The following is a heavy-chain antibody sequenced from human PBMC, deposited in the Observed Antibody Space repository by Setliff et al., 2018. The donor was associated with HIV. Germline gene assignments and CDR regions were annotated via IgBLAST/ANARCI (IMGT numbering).Heavy chain of an antibody. J-gene: IGHJ6*03. CDR3: ARDQPRITMIVVVPFPMDV. V-gene: IGHV3-48*03. Sequence: GGSLRLSCVASGFTFSDYELNWVRQAPGKRPEWLSYIGASGRTMYYADSVKGRFTISRDNAKNSLYLQMNSLRAEDTAVYYCARDQPRITMIVVVPFPMDVWGKGTTVTVSS. CDR2: IGASGRTM. D-gene: IGHD3-22*01. CDR1: GFTFSDYE.